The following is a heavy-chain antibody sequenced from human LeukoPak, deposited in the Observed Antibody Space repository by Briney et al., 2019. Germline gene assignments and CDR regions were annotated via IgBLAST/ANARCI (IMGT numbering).Heavy chain of an antibody. V-gene: IGHV4-59*01. D-gene: IGHD1-26*01. CDR1: GGSISSYY. J-gene: IGHJ4*02. CDR2: IYSSGST. Sequence: SETLSLTCTDSGGSISSYYWSWIRQPPGKGLEWIGYIYSSGSTNYNPSLKSRVTISIDTSRNQFSLNLRSVTAADTAVYYCARSGTYYPDYWGQGTLVTVSS. CDR3: ARSGTYYPDY.